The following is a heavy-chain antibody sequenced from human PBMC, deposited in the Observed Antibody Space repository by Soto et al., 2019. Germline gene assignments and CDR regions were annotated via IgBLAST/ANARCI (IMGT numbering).Heavy chain of an antibody. V-gene: IGHV1-46*01. CDR1: GYTFTSYY. D-gene: IGHD2-21*02. Sequence: ASVKVSCKASGYTFTSYYMHWVRQAPGQGLEWMGIINPSGGSTSYAQKFQGRVTMTRDTSTSTVYMELSSLRSEDTAVYYCAVLAYCGGDCYFVFDYWGQGTLVTVS. J-gene: IGHJ4*02. CDR3: AVLAYCGGDCYFVFDY. CDR2: INPSGGST.